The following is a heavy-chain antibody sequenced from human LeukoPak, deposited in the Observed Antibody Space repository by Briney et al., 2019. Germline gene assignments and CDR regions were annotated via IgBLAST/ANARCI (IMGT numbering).Heavy chain of an antibody. J-gene: IGHJ4*02. V-gene: IGHV4-39*01. D-gene: IGHD3-22*01. CDR2: IYYTGNT. CDR3: ARRRVYYYDSSGYYYAPFDY. Sequence: PSDTLSLTCTVSGDSISTSKSYWGWIRQPPLKGLEWIGSIYYTGNTYYNASLKSRVTISVDTSKNQFSLSLTSVTAADTAVYYCARRRVYYYDSSGYYYAPFDYWGQGTLVTVSS. CDR1: GDSISTSKSY.